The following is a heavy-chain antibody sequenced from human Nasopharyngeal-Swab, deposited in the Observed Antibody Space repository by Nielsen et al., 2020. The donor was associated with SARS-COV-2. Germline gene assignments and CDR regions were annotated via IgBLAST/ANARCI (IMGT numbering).Heavy chain of an antibody. Sequence: GESLKISCAASGFTVSSNYMSWVRQAPEKGLEWVSVIYSGGSTYYADSVKGRFTISRDNSKNTLYLQMNSLRAEDTAVYYCAREGPDTAMVKYYYYGMDVWGQGTTVTVSS. J-gene: IGHJ6*02. CDR3: AREGPDTAMVKYYYYGMDV. CDR1: GFTVSSNY. CDR2: IYSGGST. V-gene: IGHV3-66*01. D-gene: IGHD5-18*01.